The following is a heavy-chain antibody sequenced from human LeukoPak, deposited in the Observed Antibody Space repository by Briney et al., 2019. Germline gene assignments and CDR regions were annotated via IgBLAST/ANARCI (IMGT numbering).Heavy chain of an antibody. Sequence: GGSLRLSCAPSGFIFSSYWMSWVRQGPGKGLEWVANIKQDGSEKHYVDAVKGRFIISRDNAQNSLCLQMNSLRAEDTAVYYCAKPYSSSWYGLFDYWGQGTLVTVSS. D-gene: IGHD6-13*01. J-gene: IGHJ4*02. CDR2: IKQDGSEK. CDR3: AKPYSSSWYGLFDY. CDR1: GFIFSSYW. V-gene: IGHV3-7*01.